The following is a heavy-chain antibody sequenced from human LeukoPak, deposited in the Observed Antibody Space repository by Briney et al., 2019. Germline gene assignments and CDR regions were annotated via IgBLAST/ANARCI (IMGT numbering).Heavy chain of an antibody. Sequence: PGGSLRLSCAASGFTFSDYYTSWIRQAPGKGLEWVSYISSSGSTIYYADSVKGRFTISRDNAKNSLYLQMNSLRAEDTAVYYCARMKGCGGDCYSKIDAFDIWGQGTMVTVSS. D-gene: IGHD2-21*02. CDR3: ARMKGCGGDCYSKIDAFDI. V-gene: IGHV3-11*04. CDR2: ISSSGSTI. J-gene: IGHJ3*02. CDR1: GFTFSDYY.